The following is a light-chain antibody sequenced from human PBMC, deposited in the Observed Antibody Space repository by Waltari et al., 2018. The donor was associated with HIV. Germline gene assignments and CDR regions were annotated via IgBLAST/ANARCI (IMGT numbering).Light chain of an antibody. CDR2: DVD. CDR3: CSYVGSNTLHWV. Sequence: QSALTQPRSVSGSPGQSVTISCTGTSSDVGGYNYVSWYQQHPGKAPTLMIYDVDKRPSGVPERFSASKSGNTSSLTISGLQAEDEADYYCCSYVGSNTLHWVFGVGTKLTVL. CDR1: SSDVGGYNY. J-gene: IGLJ3*02. V-gene: IGLV2-11*01.